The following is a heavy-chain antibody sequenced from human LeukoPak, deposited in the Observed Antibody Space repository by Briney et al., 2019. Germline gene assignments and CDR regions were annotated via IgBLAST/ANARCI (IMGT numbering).Heavy chain of an antibody. Sequence: PSETLSLTCTVSGGSISSDGYYWSWIRQHPGKGLEWIGYIYYSGSTHYNPSLKSRVTISVDTSKNQFSLKLSSVAAADTAVYYCARDLRSNWFDPWGQGTLVTVSS. CDR2: IYYSGST. CDR3: ARDLRSNWFDP. J-gene: IGHJ5*02. V-gene: IGHV4-31*03. CDR1: GGSISSDGYY.